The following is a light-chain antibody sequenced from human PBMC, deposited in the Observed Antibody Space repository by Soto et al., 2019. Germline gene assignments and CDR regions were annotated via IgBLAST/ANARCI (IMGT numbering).Light chain of an antibody. CDR2: KAS. V-gene: IGKV1-5*03. CDR3: QQYDNWPWT. Sequence: DIQMTQSPSTLSASVGDRVTITCRASQNIRSWLAWYQQKPGKAPKLLIYKASNLPSGVPPRFSGSGSGTDFTLTISSLQSEDFAVYYCQQYDNWPWTFGQGTKV. J-gene: IGKJ1*01. CDR1: QNIRSW.